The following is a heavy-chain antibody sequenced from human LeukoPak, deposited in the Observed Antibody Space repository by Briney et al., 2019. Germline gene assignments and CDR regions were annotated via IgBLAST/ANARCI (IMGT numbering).Heavy chain of an antibody. Sequence: SETLSLTCTVSGGSISSSSYYWGWIRQPPGKGLEWIGSIYYSGSTYYNPSLKSRVTISVDTSKNQFSLKLSSVTAADTAVYYCARRYFDWFGLKRYYYYYMDVWGKGTTATISS. CDR2: IYYSGST. J-gene: IGHJ6*03. D-gene: IGHD3-9*01. V-gene: IGHV4-39*01. CDR1: GGSISSSSYY. CDR3: ARRYFDWFGLKRYYYYYMDV.